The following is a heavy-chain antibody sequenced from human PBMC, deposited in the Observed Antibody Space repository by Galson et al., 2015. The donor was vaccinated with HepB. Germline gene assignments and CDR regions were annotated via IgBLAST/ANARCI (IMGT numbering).Heavy chain of an antibody. V-gene: IGHV1-69*04. J-gene: IGHJ4*02. D-gene: IGHD3-16*02. CDR3: ARDRLLRLGELSFPLDY. Sequence: SVKVSCKASGGTFSSYAISWVRQAPGQGLEWMGRIIPILGIANYAQKFQGRVTITADKSTSTAYMELSSLRSEDTAVYYCARDRLLRLGELSFPLDYWGQGTLVTVSS. CDR1: GGTFSSYA. CDR2: IIPILGIA.